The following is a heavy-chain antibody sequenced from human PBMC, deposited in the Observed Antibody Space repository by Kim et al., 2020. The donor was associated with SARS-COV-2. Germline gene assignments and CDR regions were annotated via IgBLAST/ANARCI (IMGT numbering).Heavy chain of an antibody. Sequence: GGSLRLSCAASGFTVGSYGMSWVRQAPGKGLEWVSSIKGSGETTDYADSVKGRFTIYRDNSKNMVYLQMNSLRVDDTAVYYCARGRYYNEHWGQGTLVTVSS. J-gene: IGHJ4*02. CDR3: ARGRYYNEH. V-gene: IGHV3-23*01. CDR1: GFTVGSYG. CDR2: IKGSGETT. D-gene: IGHD3-10*01.